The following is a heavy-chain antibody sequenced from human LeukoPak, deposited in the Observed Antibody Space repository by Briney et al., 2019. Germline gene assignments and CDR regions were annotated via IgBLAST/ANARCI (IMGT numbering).Heavy chain of an antibody. J-gene: IGHJ4*02. CDR1: GGSISSGGYY. CDR3: ARGDGYNSDY. D-gene: IGHD5-24*01. V-gene: IGHV4-31*03. Sequence: PSETLSLTCTVSGGSISSGGYYWSWIRQHPGKGLEWIGYIYYSGSTYYNPSLKSRVPISIDTSKNQFSLKLSSVTAADTAVYYCARGDGYNSDYWGQGTLVTVSS. CDR2: IYYSGST.